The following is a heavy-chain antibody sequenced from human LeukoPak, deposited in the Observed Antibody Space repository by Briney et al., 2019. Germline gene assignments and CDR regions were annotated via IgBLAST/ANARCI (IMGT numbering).Heavy chain of an antibody. CDR3: ATSSTVTHTRDP. V-gene: IGHV1-2*02. D-gene: IGHD1-1*01. Sequence: GASVKVSCKASGYGFSDVYFNWVRQAPGQGLEWMGWINPHSGATDYAQRLQGRVSMAASFDTAHMELSRLTSGDTAVYYCATSSTVTHTRDPWGQGTLVTVSS. CDR1: GYGFSDVY. J-gene: IGHJ5*02. CDR2: INPHSGAT.